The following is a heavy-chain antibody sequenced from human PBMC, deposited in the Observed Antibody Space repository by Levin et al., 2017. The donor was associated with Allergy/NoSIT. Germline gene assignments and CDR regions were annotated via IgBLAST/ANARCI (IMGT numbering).Heavy chain of an antibody. Sequence: SETLSLTCTVSGGSISSYYWSWIRQPAGKGLEWIGRIYTSGSTNYNPSLKSRVTMSVDTSKNQFSLKLSSVTAADTAVYYCARDGGGSTWGMVYYYGMDVWGQGTTVTVSS. CDR2: IYTSGST. CDR1: GGSISSYY. D-gene: IGHD1-26*01. CDR3: ARDGGGSTWGMVYYYGMDV. V-gene: IGHV4-4*07. J-gene: IGHJ6*02.